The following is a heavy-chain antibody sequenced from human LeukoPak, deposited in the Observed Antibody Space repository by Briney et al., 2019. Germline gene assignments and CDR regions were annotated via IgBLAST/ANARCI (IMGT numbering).Heavy chain of an antibody. CDR1: GFTFGNYS. CDR2: IWYDGSNK. J-gene: IGHJ1*01. V-gene: IGHV3-33*06. D-gene: IGHD3-22*01. CDR3: AKGYYDSSAQGWYFQH. Sequence: PGGSLRLSCAASGFTFGNYSMHWVRQAPGKGLEWVAGIWYDGSNKDYADSVKGRFTISRDNSKNTLYLQMNSLRAEDTAVYYCAKGYYDSSAQGWYFQHWGQGTLVTVSS.